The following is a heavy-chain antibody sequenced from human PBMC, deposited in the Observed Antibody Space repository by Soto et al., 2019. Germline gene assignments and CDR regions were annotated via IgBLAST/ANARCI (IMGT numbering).Heavy chain of an antibody. CDR1: GFTFSSYA. D-gene: IGHD2-15*01. CDR2: ISYDGSNK. CDR3: ARDGGVCSGGSCYGGYFDL. Sequence: QVQLVESGGGVVQPGRSLRLTCAASGFTFSSYAMHWVRQAPGKGLEWVVVISYDGSNKYYADSVKGRFTISRDNSKNTLYLQMNSLRAEDTAVYYCARDGGVCSGGSCYGGYFDLWGRGTLVTVSS. V-gene: IGHV3-30-3*01. J-gene: IGHJ2*01.